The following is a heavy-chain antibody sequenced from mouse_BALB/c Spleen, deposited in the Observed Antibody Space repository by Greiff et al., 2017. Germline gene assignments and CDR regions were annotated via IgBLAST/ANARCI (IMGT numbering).Heavy chain of an antibody. J-gene: IGHJ4*01. CDR2: IYPGNSDT. V-gene: IGHV1-5*01. CDR3: TTMYISYAMDY. CDR1: GYTFTSYW. Sequence: VQLQQSGTVLARPGASVKMSCKASGYTFTSYWMHWVKQRPGQGLEWSGAIYPGNSDTSYNQKFKGKAKLTAVTSTSTAYMELSSLTNEDSAVYYCTTMYISYAMDYWGQGTSVTVSS.